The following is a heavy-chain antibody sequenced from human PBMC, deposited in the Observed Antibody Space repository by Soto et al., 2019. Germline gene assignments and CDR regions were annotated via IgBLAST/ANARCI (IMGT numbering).Heavy chain of an antibody. CDR1: GYTFTNYY. J-gene: IGHJ4*02. CDR3: ARDNSAANGVLDH. CDR2: INPSARSA. Sequence: SVKVSCKASGYTFTNYYLHWVRQAPGQGLEWVGMINPSARSASYAQKLRGRLTMDRDTSTTTAYMELSRLTSEDTAVYYCARDNSAANGVLDHWGLGTLVTVSS. D-gene: IGHD1-1*01. V-gene: IGHV1-46*04.